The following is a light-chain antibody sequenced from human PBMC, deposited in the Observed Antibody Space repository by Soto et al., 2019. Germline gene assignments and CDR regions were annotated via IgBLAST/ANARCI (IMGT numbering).Light chain of an antibody. CDR3: QQYNNWPPGT. V-gene: IGKV3D-15*01. Sequence: IVMTQSPATLSVSPGERATLSCRASQSVSSNLAWYQHKPGQPPRLLIYGASSRATGIPARFSGVGSGTEFTLTISSLQSVDFAVYYCQQYNNWPPGTFGQGTKVEIK. CDR1: QSVSSN. CDR2: GAS. J-gene: IGKJ1*01.